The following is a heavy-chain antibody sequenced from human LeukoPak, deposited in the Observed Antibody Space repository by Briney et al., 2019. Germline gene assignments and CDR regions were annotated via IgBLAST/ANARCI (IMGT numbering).Heavy chain of an antibody. CDR1: GFTFSRYA. V-gene: IGHV3-23*01. J-gene: IGHJ4*02. D-gene: IGHD3-10*01. CDR2: ISGSAGST. Sequence: GGSLRLSCAASGFTFSRYAMSWVRQAPGKGLEWVSAISGSAGSTYYADSVKGRFTISRDNSKNTLYLQMNTLRAEDTAVYYCAKRIGSDGSGSYPYYFDYWGQGTLVTVSS. CDR3: AKRIGSDGSGSYPYYFDY.